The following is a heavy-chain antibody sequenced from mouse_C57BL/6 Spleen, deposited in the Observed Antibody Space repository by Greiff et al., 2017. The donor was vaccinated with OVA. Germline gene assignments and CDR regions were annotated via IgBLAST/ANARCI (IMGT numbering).Heavy chain of an antibody. CDR3: ARYGDGYYGDWYFDV. D-gene: IGHD2-3*01. V-gene: IGHV3-8*01. CDR2: ISYSGST. CDR1: GYSITSDY. J-gene: IGHJ1*03. Sequence: DVKLQESGPGLAKPSQTLSLTCSVTGYSITSDYWNWIRKFPGNKLEYMGYISYSGSTYYNPSLKSRISITRDTSKNQYYLQLNSVTTEDTATYYCARYGDGYYGDWYFDVWGTGTTVTVSS.